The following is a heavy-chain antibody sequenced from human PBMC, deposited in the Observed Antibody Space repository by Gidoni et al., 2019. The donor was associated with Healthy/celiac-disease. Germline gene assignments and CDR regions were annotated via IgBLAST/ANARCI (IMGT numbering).Heavy chain of an antibody. J-gene: IGHJ6*02. CDR1: GYTFTSYY. Sequence: QVQLVQSGAEVKKPGASVTVSCKASGYTFTSYYMHWVRQAPGKGLEWMGIINPSGGSTSYAQKFQGRVTMTRDTSTSTVYMELSSLRSEDTAVYYCARGNVVPAAYYYYGMDVWGQGTTVTVSS. CDR2: INPSGGST. CDR3: ARGNVVPAAYYYYGMDV. D-gene: IGHD2-2*01. V-gene: IGHV1-46*01.